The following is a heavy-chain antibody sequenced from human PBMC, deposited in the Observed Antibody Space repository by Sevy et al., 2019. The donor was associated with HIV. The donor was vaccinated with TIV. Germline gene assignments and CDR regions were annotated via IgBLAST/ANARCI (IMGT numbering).Heavy chain of an antibody. CDR3: ARESYDFWTGPVDYDYGMDV. CDR1: GYTFSDSGYY. V-gene: IGHV1-2*02. CDR2: INPKSGAT. J-gene: IGHJ6*02. D-gene: IGHD3-3*01. Sequence: ASVKVSCKASGYTFSDSGYYVHWVRQAPGQGLEWMGWINPKSGATNYAQKFQGRVTMTRATSASTANMVLTRLTSDDTAVYYCARESYDFWTGPVDYDYGMDVWGQGTTVTVSS.